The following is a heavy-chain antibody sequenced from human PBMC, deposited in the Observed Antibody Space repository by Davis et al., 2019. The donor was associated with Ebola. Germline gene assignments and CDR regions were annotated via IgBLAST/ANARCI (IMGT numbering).Heavy chain of an antibody. J-gene: IGHJ6*01. D-gene: IGHD3-3*01. V-gene: IGHV3-7*03. CDR1: GFTFSSYW. Sequence: GESLKISCAASGFTFSSYWMSWVRQAPGKGLEWVATIKQDGSEKYYLHSVKGRFTISSDNAKNSLYLQMNSLRAEDTAVYYCARFKTYYDFWSGYYLDYYYGMDVWGQGTTVTVSS. CDR3: ARFKTYYDFWSGYYLDYYYGMDV. CDR2: IKQDGSEK.